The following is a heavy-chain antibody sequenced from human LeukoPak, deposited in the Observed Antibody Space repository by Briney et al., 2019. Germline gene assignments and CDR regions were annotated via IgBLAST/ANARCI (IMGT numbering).Heavy chain of an antibody. CDR3: ARASCYLRNCYYYGMDV. CDR1: GFTFSNYM. D-gene: IGHD2-2*01. CDR2: IASDGSST. Sequence: GGSLRLSCAASGFTFSNYMMHWVRQAPGKGLVWVSRIASDGSSTTYADSVKGRFTISRDNAQNSLFLQMNSLRDEDTAVYSCARASCYLRNCYYYGMDVWGQGTTVTVSS. J-gene: IGHJ6*02. V-gene: IGHV3-74*01.